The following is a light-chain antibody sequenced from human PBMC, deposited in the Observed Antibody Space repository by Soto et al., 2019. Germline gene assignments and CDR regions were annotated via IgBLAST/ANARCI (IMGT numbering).Light chain of an antibody. Sequence: IVLTQSPGPLSWSPGASGNLSCRASQSVSSSYLAWYKKNPGQAPRLLIYGVSSRATGIPDRFSGSGSGTDSTLTISRLEPEDFAVYYCQQYGSSPNTFGQGTRLEIK. CDR1: QSVSSSY. CDR2: GVS. CDR3: QQYGSSPNT. V-gene: IGKV3-20*01. J-gene: IGKJ5*01.